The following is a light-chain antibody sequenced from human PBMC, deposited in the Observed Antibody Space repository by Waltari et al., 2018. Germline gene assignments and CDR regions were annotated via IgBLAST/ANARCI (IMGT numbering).Light chain of an antibody. V-gene: IGKV3-11*01. Sequence: EIVLTQSPATLSLSPGERATLSCRASQSVSSSLAWCQQKGGQAPRLLIYDASNRAAGIPARFSGSGSGTDFTLTISSLEPEDFTVYYCQHRSNWPSLTFGGGTKVEI. J-gene: IGKJ4*01. CDR1: QSVSSS. CDR3: QHRSNWPSLT. CDR2: DAS.